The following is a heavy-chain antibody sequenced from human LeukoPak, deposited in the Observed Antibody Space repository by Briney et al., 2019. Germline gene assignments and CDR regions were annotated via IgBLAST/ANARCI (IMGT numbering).Heavy chain of an antibody. J-gene: IGHJ4*02. CDR2: ISAYNGNT. CDR3: ARDPPYCSSTSCYGDY. D-gene: IGHD2-2*01. V-gene: IGHV1-18*01. CDR1: GYTFTSYG. Sequence: GASVKVSCKASGYTFTSYGISWVRQAPGQGLEWMGWISAYNGNTNYAQKLQGRVTMTTDTSTSTAYMELRSLRSDYTAVYYRARDPPYCSSTSCYGDYWGQGTLVTVSS.